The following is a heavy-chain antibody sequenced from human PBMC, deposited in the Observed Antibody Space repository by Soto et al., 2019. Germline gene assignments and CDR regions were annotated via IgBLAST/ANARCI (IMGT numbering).Heavy chain of an antibody. CDR2: IIPIFGTA. CDR3: ARALALFTPDDAFDI. V-gene: IGHV1-69*12. CDR1: GGTFSSYA. D-gene: IGHD2-15*01. Sequence: QVQLVQSGAEVKKPGSSVKVSCKASGGTFSSYAISWVRQAPGQGLEWMGGIIPIFGTANYAQKFQGRVTIXXDXSXXTAYMERSSLRSEDTAVYYCARALALFTPDDAFDIWGQGTMVTVSS. J-gene: IGHJ3*02.